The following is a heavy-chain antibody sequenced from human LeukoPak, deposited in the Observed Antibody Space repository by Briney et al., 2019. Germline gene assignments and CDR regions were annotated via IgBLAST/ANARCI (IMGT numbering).Heavy chain of an antibody. J-gene: IGHJ4*02. V-gene: IGHV4-59*01. CDR1: GGSISSYY. CDR2: IYYSGST. D-gene: IGHD5-18*01. CDR3: ARGAGYSYGYDY. Sequence: PSETLSPTCTVSGGSISSYYCSWIRQPPGKGLEWIGYIYYSGSTNYNPSLKSRITMSVDTSKNQFSLKLSSVTAADTAVYYCARGAGYSYGYDYWGQGTLVTVSS.